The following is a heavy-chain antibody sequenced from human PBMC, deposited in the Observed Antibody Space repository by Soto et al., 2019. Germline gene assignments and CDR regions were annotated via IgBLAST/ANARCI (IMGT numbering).Heavy chain of an antibody. V-gene: IGHV4-59*01. CDR2: IYYSGST. CDR1: GGSISSYY. J-gene: IGHJ6*02. Sequence: SETLSLTCTVSGGSISSYYWSWIRQPPGKGLEWIGYIYYSGSTNYNPSLKSRVTISVDTSKNQFSLKLSSVTAADTAVYYCARDRISCTNGVCYSPLSYYYYGMDVWGQGTTVTVSS. CDR3: ARDRISCTNGVCYSPLSYYYYGMDV. D-gene: IGHD2-8*01.